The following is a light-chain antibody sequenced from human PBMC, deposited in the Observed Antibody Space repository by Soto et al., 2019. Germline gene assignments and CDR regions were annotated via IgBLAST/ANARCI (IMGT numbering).Light chain of an antibody. CDR3: QQYNSSPLT. CDR2: EGS. Sequence: DIQMTQSPSTLSASIGDTVTITCRANQSISSWLAWYQQKPGKAPKLLISEGSSLESGVPSRFRGSGSGTEFTLTISSLQPDDLATSYCQQYNSSPLTFGGVTKVEIK. CDR1: QSISSW. J-gene: IGKJ4*01. V-gene: IGKV1-5*01.